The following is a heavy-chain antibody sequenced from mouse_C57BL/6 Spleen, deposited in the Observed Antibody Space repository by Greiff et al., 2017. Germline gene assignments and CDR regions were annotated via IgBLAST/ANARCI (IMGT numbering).Heavy chain of an antibody. D-gene: IGHD2-3*01. CDR3: SRERDDGYYQAWFAY. J-gene: IGHJ3*01. CDR2: INPSTGGT. V-gene: IGHV1-42*01. Sequence: EVQLQQSGPELVKPGASVKISCKASGYSFTGYYMNWVKQSPEKSLEWIGEINPSTGGTTYNQKFKAKATLTVDKSSSTAYMQLRRLTSEDSAVYYCSRERDDGYYQAWFAYWGQGTLVTVSA. CDR1: GYSFTGYY.